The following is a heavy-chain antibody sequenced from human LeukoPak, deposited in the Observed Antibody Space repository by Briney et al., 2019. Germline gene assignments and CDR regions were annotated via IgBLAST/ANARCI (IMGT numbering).Heavy chain of an antibody. J-gene: IGHJ4*02. CDR2: IYYSGST. D-gene: IGHD2-2*02. CDR1: GGSISSYY. V-gene: IGHV4-59*08. Sequence: NPSETLSLTCTVSGGSISSYYWSWIRQPPGKGLEWIGYIYYSGSTNYNPSLKSRVTISVDTSKNQFSLKLSSVTAADTAVYYCTTVRYCSSTSCYTPLYPFDYWGQGTLVTVSS. CDR3: TTVRYCSSTSCYTPLYPFDY.